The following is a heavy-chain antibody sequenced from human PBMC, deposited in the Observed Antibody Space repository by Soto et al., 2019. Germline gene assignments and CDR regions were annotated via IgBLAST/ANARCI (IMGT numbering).Heavy chain of an antibody. CDR2: ISAYNGNT. V-gene: IGHV1-18*04. Sequence: QVQLVQSGAEVKKPGASVKVSCKASGYTFTSYGISWVRQAPGQGLEWMGCISAYNGNTNYAQKLQGRVTMTTDTSTRTAYMELRSLRSDDTAVYYCARASVGGIVGATSEEDYWGQGPLVTVSS. CDR1: GYTFTSYG. J-gene: IGHJ4*02. CDR3: ARASVGGIVGATSEEDY. D-gene: IGHD1-26*01.